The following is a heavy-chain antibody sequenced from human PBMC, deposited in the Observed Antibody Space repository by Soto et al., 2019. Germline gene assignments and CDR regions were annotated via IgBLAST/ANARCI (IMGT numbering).Heavy chain of an antibody. Sequence: SVKVSCKASGGTFSSYAISWVRQAPGQGLEWMGGIIPIFGTAHYAQKFQGRATMTTDTSTSTAYMELRSLRSDDTAVYYCARGGERITMIVVVPATFDYWGQGTLVTVSS. CDR1: GGTFSSYA. V-gene: IGHV1-69*05. D-gene: IGHD3-22*01. CDR2: IIPIFGTA. J-gene: IGHJ4*02. CDR3: ARGGERITMIVVVPATFDY.